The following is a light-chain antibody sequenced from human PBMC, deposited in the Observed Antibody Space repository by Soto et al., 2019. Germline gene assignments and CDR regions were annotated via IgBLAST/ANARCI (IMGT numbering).Light chain of an antibody. Sequence: AVVTQEPSLTVSPGGTVTLTCGSSTGAVTSGHYPYWFQQKPGQAPRTLIYDTSNKYSWTPARFSGSLLGGKAALTLSGAQSEDEADYYCLLSYSDEKVFGTGTKVTVL. J-gene: IGLJ1*01. CDR1: TGAVTSGHY. CDR3: LLSYSDEKV. V-gene: IGLV7-46*01. CDR2: DTS.